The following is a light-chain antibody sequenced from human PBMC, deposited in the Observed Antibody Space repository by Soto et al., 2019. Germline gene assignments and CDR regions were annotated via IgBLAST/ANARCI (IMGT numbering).Light chain of an antibody. CDR1: QGIRND. CDR3: LQDYNYPRT. V-gene: IGKV1-6*01. J-gene: IGKJ1*01. CDR2: AAS. Sequence: AIQMTQSPSSLSASVGDRVTIXCRASQGIRNDLGWYQQQPGKAPNLMIYAASSLQSGVPSRFSGSGSGTDFTLTISSLQPEDFATYYCLQDYNYPRTFGQGTKVDIK.